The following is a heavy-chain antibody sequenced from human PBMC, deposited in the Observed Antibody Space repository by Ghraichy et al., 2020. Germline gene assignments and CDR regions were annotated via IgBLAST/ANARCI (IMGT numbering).Heavy chain of an antibody. CDR3: VSQATARVDY. D-gene: IGHD5-18*01. J-gene: IGHJ4*02. CDR1: GGSVSSGSYY. V-gene: IGHV4-61*01. Sequence: SETLSLTCTVSGGSVSSGSYYWSWIRQPPGKGLEWIGYIYYSGSTNYNPSLKSRVTISVDTSKNQFSLKLSSVTAADTAVYYCVSQATARVDYWGQGTLVTVSS. CDR2: IYYSGST.